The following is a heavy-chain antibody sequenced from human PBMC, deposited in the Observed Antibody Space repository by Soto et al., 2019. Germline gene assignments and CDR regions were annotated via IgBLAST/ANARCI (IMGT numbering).Heavy chain of an antibody. CDR3: VRAAGYSGNDYVYYYGMDV. D-gene: IGHD5-12*01. V-gene: IGHV3-33*01. J-gene: IGHJ6*02. CDR1: GFTFSSYG. CDR2: VWYDGGNK. Sequence: QVQLVESGGGVVQPGRSLRLSCAASGFTFSSYGMHCVRQAPGKGLEWVALVWYDGGNKYYADSVKGRFTISRDNSKNTLYLQMNRLRDEDTAVYYCVRAAGYSGNDYVYYYGMDVWGQGTTVTVSS.